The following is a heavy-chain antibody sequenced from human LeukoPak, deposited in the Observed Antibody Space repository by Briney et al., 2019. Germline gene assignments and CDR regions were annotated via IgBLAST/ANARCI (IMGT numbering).Heavy chain of an antibody. CDR1: GVTFSSYS. V-gene: IGHV3-30*02. CDR2: IRYDGSNE. D-gene: IGHD1-26*01. Sequence: GGSLRLSCAASGVTFSSYSMNWVRQPPGKGLEWVAFIRYDGSNEYYADSVKGRFTISRDNSKNTLFLQMNSLRTEDTAMYYCAKDFYSGSSPWGQGTLVTVSS. J-gene: IGHJ5*02. CDR3: AKDFYSGSSP.